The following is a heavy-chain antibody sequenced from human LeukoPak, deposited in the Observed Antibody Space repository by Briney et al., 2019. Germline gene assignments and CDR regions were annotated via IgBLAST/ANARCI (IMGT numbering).Heavy chain of an antibody. V-gene: IGHV3-74*01. Sequence: GGSLRLSCAASGFTFSDYWMHWVRQVPGKGLVWVSRINSGGSSRSSADSVKGRFTISRDNDKNTLYLQMSSLSAEDTAVYYCARGTSRYMDVWGKGTTVTVSS. J-gene: IGHJ6*03. CDR1: GFTFSDYW. CDR2: INSGGSSR. CDR3: ARGTSRYMDV. D-gene: IGHD1/OR15-1a*01.